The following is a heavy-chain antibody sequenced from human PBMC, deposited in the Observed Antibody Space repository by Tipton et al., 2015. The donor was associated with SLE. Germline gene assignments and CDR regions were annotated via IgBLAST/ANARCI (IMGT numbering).Heavy chain of an antibody. D-gene: IGHD3-3*02. CDR3: ARTSIYGDAFDI. V-gene: IGHV4-39*07. CDR1: GGAISSDIYY. CDR2: IYYSGRT. Sequence: LVKPTQTLSLMCNVSGGAISSDIYYWGWIRQPPGKGLEWIGSIYYSGRTYYKPSLKSRVTISVHTSKDQFSLKVRSVTAADTAVYYCARTSIYGDAFDIWGQGTMVTVSA. J-gene: IGHJ3*02.